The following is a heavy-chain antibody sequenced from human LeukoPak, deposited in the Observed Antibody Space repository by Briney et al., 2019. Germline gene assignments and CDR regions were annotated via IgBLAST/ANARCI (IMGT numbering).Heavy chain of an antibody. CDR1: GGSISSSSYY. J-gene: IGHJ5*02. CDR2: IYYSGST. Sequence: SETLSLTCTVPGGSISSSSYYWGWIRQPPGKGLEWIGSIYYSGSTYYNPSLKSRVTISVDTSKNQFSLKLSSVTAADTAVYYRARHAQQLVTPWGQGTLVTVSS. CDR3: ARHAQQLVTP. V-gene: IGHV4-39*01. D-gene: IGHD6-13*01.